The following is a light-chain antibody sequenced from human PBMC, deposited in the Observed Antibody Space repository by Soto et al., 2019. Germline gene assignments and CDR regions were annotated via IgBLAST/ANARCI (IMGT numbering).Light chain of an antibody. V-gene: IGKV3-15*01. J-gene: IGKJ2*01. CDR2: GAS. Sequence: EIVMTQSPVSLSMSPGERATLSCRASQTIASNVAWYQQKPGQAPRLLIHGASTRATGVPARFSGSGSGTEFTLTISSLQSEDFAVYYCQQYHNWPPQYTFGQGTKLQMK. CDR1: QTIASN. CDR3: QQYHNWPPQYT.